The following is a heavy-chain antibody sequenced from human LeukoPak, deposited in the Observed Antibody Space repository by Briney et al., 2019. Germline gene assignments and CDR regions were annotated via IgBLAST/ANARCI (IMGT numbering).Heavy chain of an antibody. Sequence: SVKVSCKASGFTFTSSAMQWVRQARGQRLEWIGWIVVGSGNTNYAQKFQERVTITRDMSTSTAYMELSSLRSEDTAVYYCAGIAAAGYYYMDVWGKGTTVTISS. V-gene: IGHV1-58*02. CDR1: GFTFTSSA. D-gene: IGHD6-13*01. CDR2: IVVGSGNT. CDR3: AGIAAAGYYYMDV. J-gene: IGHJ6*03.